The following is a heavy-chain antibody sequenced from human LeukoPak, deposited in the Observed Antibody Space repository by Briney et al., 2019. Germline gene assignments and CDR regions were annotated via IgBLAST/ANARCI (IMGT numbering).Heavy chain of an antibody. CDR1: GYTFTDYY. J-gene: IGHJ3*02. D-gene: IGHD2-2*01. CDR2: VDPEDGET. V-gene: IGHV1-69-2*01. CDR3: ATDPSPPAVWPDASDI. Sequence: ASVKVPCKASGYTFTDYYMHWVQHAPRKGLEWIGIVDPEDGETIYAEKFQGRVTITADTSTDTAYMELSSLRSEDTAVYSCATDPSPPAVWPDASDIRGQGKMVTVSS.